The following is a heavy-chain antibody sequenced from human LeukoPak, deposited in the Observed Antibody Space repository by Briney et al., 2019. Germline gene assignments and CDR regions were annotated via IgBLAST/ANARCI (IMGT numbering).Heavy chain of an antibody. CDR2: ITSSGNTI. Sequence: PGGSLRLSCAASGFTFSNYEMNWVRQAPGKGLEWVSYITSSGNTIYYANSVKGRFTISRDNAKNSLYPQMNSLRAEDTAVYYCARGSPGYWGQGTLVTVSS. J-gene: IGHJ4*02. V-gene: IGHV3-48*03. CDR3: ARGSPGY. CDR1: GFTFSNYE.